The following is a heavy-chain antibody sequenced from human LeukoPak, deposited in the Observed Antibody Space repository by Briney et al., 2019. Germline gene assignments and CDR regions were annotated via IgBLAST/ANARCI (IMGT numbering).Heavy chain of an antibody. CDR3: AMMVVTATPDFFDY. V-gene: IGHV4-39*01. J-gene: IGHJ4*02. CDR2: IYYTGTT. D-gene: IGHD2-21*02. CDR1: GGSISSSSYY. Sequence: SETLSLTCTVSGGSISSSSYYWGWIRQPPGKGLEWIGSIYYTGTTYFNPSLKSRVTISVDTSKNQFSLKLSSVTAADTAVYYCAMMVVTATPDFFDYWGQGTLVTVSS.